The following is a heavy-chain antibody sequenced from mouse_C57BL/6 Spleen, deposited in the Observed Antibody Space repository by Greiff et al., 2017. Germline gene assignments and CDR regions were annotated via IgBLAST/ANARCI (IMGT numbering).Heavy chain of an antibody. Sequence: QVQLQQSGAELVRPGASVTLSCKASGYTFTDYEMHWVKQTPVHGLEWIGAIDPETGGTAYNQKFKGKAILTADKSSSTAYMELRSLTSEDAAVYYCTRGIYYSNYGLGYWGQGTLVTVSA. CDR1: GYTFTDYE. CDR3: TRGIYYSNYGLGY. V-gene: IGHV1-15*01. D-gene: IGHD2-5*01. J-gene: IGHJ3*01. CDR2: IDPETGGT.